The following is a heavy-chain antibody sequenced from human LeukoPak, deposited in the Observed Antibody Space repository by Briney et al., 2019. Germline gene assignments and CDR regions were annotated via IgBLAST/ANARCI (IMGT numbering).Heavy chain of an antibody. Sequence: PSETVSLTCTVSGGSISSSSYYWGWIRQPPGKGLEWNGSIYYSGSTYYNPSLKSRVTISVDTSKNQFSLKLSSVTAADTAVYYCARQLSSSSWYFGRSAQAVRHVKTPDYWGQGTLVTVSS. D-gene: IGHD6-13*01. CDR3: ARQLSSSSWYFGRSAQAVRHVKTPDY. CDR2: IYYSGST. J-gene: IGHJ4*02. V-gene: IGHV4-39*01. CDR1: GGSISSSSYY.